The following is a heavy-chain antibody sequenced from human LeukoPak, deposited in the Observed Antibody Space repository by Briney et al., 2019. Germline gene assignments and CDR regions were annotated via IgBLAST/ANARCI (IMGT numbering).Heavy chain of an antibody. V-gene: IGHV3-48*03. CDR1: GFTFSSYE. CDR3: AREYSDSSGYSN. CDR2: ISSSGSTI. J-gene: IGHJ4*02. D-gene: IGHD3-22*01. Sequence: PGGSLRLSCASSGFTFSSYEMSWVREAPGKGLEWVSYISSSGSTIYYADSVKGRFTISRDNAKNTLYLQMNSLRAEDTAVYYCAREYSDSSGYSNWGQGTLVTVSS.